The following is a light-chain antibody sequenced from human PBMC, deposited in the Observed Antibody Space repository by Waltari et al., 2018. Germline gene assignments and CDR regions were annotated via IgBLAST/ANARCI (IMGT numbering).Light chain of an antibody. CDR2: WAS. CDR1: QSVLYNANNQNY. J-gene: IGKJ1*01. Sequence: DTVMTQSPDSLSVSLGESATITCKAGQSVLYNANNQNYLAWYQQKPGQPPKLLISWASTREYGVPDRFSGSGSGTDFTLTISSLQAEDVAVYYCQQYYSARTFGQGTKVEIK. V-gene: IGKV4-1*01. CDR3: QQYYSART.